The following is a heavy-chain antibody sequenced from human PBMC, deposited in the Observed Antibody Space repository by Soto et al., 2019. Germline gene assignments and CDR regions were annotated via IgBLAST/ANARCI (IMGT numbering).Heavy chain of an antibody. CDR2: INPSGGST. CDR3: ARASLGYCSSTSCPGDYYYGMDV. Sequence: ASVKVSCKASGYTFTSYYMHWVRQAPGQGLEWMGIINPSGGSTSYAQKFQGRVTMTRDTSTSTVYMELSSLRSEDTAVYYCARASLGYCSSTSCPGDYYYGMDVWGQGTTVTV. V-gene: IGHV1-46*01. J-gene: IGHJ6*02. CDR1: GYTFTSYY. D-gene: IGHD2-2*01.